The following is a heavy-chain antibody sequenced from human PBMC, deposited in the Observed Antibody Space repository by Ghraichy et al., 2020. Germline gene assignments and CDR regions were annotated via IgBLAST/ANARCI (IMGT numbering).Heavy chain of an antibody. CDR3: ARDSSPNSSSWYLPRDYYYYGMDV. CDR1: GFTFSSYS. D-gene: IGHD6-13*01. CDR2: ISSSSSYI. J-gene: IGHJ6*02. Sequence: GGSLRLSCAASGFTFSSYSMNWVRQAPGKGLEWVSSISSSSSYIYYADSVKGRFTISRDNAKNSLYLQMNSLRAEDTAVYYCARDSSPNSSSWYLPRDYYYYGMDVWGQGTTVTVSS. V-gene: IGHV3-21*01.